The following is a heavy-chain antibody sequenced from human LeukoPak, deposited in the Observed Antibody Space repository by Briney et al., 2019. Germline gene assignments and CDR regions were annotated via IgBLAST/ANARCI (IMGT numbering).Heavy chain of an antibody. D-gene: IGHD3-9*01. V-gene: IGHV3-15*01. CDR3: TIVDYDILTGNYWFDS. CDR1: GFTFNYAW. J-gene: IGHJ5*01. CDR2: IKSQTDGGTT. Sequence: GGSLRLSCAASGFTFNYAWMSWVRQALGKGLEWVGRIKSQTDGGTTDYAAPVKGRFSISRDDSKDTLYLQMNSLKTEDTAVYYCTIVDYDILTGNYWFDSWGQGTLVTVSS.